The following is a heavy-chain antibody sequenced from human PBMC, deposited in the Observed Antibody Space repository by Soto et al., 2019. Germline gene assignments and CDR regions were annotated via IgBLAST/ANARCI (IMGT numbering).Heavy chain of an antibody. Sequence: ASVKVSCKASGYTFTGYYMHWVRQAPGQGLEWMGWINPNSGGTNYAQKFQGWVTMTRDTSISTAYMELSRLRSDDTAVYYCARANSGYDYDDYYYGMDVWGKGTTVTVSS. J-gene: IGHJ6*04. CDR1: GYTFTGYY. D-gene: IGHD5-12*01. CDR2: INPNSGGT. CDR3: ARANSGYDYDDYYYGMDV. V-gene: IGHV1-2*04.